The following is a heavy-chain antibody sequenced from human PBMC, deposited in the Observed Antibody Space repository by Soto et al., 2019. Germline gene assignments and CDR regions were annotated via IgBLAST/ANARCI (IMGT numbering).Heavy chain of an antibody. D-gene: IGHD1-1*01. Sequence: QLQLQESGPGLVKPSETLSLICTVSGGSISNGDYHWGWIRQPPGEGLEWIGSINYSGNTHYNPSLPSRVTMSVDSSKNQFSLNLKSVTAADTAVYYCARQIGRNLWAFDIWGQGTMVTVSS. CDR2: INYSGNT. CDR1: GGSISNGDYH. CDR3: ARQIGRNLWAFDI. J-gene: IGHJ3*02. V-gene: IGHV4-39*01.